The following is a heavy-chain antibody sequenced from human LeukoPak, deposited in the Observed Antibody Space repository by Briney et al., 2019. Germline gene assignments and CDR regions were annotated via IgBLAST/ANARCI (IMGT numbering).Heavy chain of an antibody. Sequence: GGSLRLSCAASGFTFSSYAMHWVRQAPGKGLEWVAVISYDGSNKYYADSVKGRFTISRDNSKNTLYLQMNSLRAEDTAVYYCAKDRGITGTEARFGYWGQGTLVTVSS. D-gene: IGHD1-7*01. J-gene: IGHJ4*02. CDR1: GFTFSSYA. CDR3: AKDRGITGTEARFGY. CDR2: ISYDGSNK. V-gene: IGHV3-30-3*01.